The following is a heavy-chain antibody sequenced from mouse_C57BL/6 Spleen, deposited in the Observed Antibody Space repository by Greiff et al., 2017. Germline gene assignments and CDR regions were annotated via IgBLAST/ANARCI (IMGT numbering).Heavy chain of an antibody. CDR2: INYDGSST. V-gene: IGHV5-16*01. Sequence: VKVVESEGGLVQPGSSMKLSCTASGFTFSDYYMAWVRQVPEKGLEWVANINYDGSSTYYLDSLKSRFIISRDNAKNILYLQMSSLKSEDTATYYCARGGLYYFDYWGQGTTLTVSS. CDR1: GFTFSDYY. CDR3: ARGGLYYFDY. J-gene: IGHJ2*01.